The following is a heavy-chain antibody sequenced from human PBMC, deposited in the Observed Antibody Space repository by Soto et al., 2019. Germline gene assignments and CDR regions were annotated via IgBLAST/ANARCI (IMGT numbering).Heavy chain of an antibody. V-gene: IGHV1-46*03. D-gene: IGHD2-2*01. Sequence: ASVKVSCKASEYTFTTYYMHWVRQAPGQRLEWKGIINPSGGSTSYAQKFQGRVTMTRDTSTSTVYMELSSLRSEDTAVYYCARDVSYIVVVPAAPSAYYYMDVWGKGTTVTVSS. CDR1: EYTFTTYY. CDR2: INPSGGST. J-gene: IGHJ6*03. CDR3: ARDVSYIVVVPAAPSAYYYMDV.